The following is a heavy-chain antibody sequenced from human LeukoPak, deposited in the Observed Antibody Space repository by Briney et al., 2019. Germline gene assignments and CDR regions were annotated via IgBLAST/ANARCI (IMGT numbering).Heavy chain of an antibody. V-gene: IGHV4-31*03. CDR3: ARWPINYAADY. D-gene: IGHD4-11*01. Sequence: SRTLSLTCTVSGGSISSGGYYWSWIRQHPGKGLEWIGYIYYSGSTYYNPSLKSRVTISVDTSKNQFSLKLSSVTAADTAVYYCARWPINYAADYWGQGTLVTVSS. CDR2: IYYSGST. J-gene: IGHJ4*02. CDR1: GGSISSGGYY.